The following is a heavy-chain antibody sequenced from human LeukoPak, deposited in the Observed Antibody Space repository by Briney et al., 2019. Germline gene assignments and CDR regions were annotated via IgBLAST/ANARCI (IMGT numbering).Heavy chain of an antibody. CDR1: GGSISSHY. J-gene: IGHJ4*02. Sequence: PSETLSLTCTVSGGSISSHYWSWIRQPSGKGLEWIGYIYHSGSTYYNPSLKSRVTISVDRSKNQFSLKLSSVTAADTAVYYCARGGRYCSGGSCSYYFDYWGQGTLVTVSS. V-gene: IGHV4-59*11. CDR2: IYHSGST. CDR3: ARGGRYCSGGSCSYYFDY. D-gene: IGHD2-15*01.